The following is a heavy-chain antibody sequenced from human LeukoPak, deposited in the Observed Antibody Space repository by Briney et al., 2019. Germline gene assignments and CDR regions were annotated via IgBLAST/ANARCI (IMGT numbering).Heavy chain of an antibody. V-gene: IGHV4-34*01. Sequence: PSETLSLTCAVYGGSFSGYYWSWIRQPPGKGLEWIGEINHSGSTNYNPSLKSRVTISVDTSKNQFSLKLSSVTAADTAVYYCASITSDYGVDYWGQGTLVTVSS. CDR2: INHSGST. J-gene: IGHJ4*02. D-gene: IGHD4-17*01. CDR1: GGSFSGYY. CDR3: ASITSDYGVDY.